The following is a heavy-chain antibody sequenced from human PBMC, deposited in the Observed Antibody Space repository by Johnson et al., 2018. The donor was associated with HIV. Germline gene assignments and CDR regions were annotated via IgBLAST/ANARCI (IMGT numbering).Heavy chain of an antibody. CDR1: GFTFSNYA. D-gene: IGHD1-26*01. Sequence: QVQLVESGGGVVQPGRSLRLSCAASGFTFSNYALHWVRQAPGRGLEWVALISHDGSNKYYADFVKGRFTISRDNSINTLYLQMNSLRAEDTAVYYCARPMGAVDECDAFDIWGHGTM. V-gene: IGHV3-30-3*01. J-gene: IGHJ3*02. CDR2: ISHDGSNK. CDR3: ARPMGAVDECDAFDI.